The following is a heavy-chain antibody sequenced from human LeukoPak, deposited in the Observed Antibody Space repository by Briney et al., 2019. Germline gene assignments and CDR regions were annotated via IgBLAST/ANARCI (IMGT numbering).Heavy chain of an antibody. J-gene: IGHJ4*02. V-gene: IGHV1-69*04. D-gene: IGHD3-22*01. Sequence: ASVKVSCKASGGTFSSYAISWVRQAPGRGLEWMGRIIPILGIANYAQKFQGRGTITADKSTSTAYMELSSLRSEDTAVYYCARDGYYDSSGYYLYYFDYWGQGTLVTVSS. CDR2: IIPILGIA. CDR1: GGTFSSYA. CDR3: ARDGYYDSSGYYLYYFDY.